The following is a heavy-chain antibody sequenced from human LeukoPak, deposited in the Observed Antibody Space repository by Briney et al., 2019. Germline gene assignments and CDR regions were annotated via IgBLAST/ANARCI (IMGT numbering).Heavy chain of an antibody. CDR1: GITFRNYA. Sequence: GGSLRLSCAVSGITFRNYAMSWVRQAPGKGLEWVSSISGTGSNTYYADSVKGRFTISRDNSKDTLYVQMNNVRADDTAVYYFANRFDTLGSKIDYWGQGILVTVSS. D-gene: IGHD3-10*01. J-gene: IGHJ4*02. CDR3: ANRFDTLGSKIDY. V-gene: IGHV3-23*01. CDR2: ISGTGSNT.